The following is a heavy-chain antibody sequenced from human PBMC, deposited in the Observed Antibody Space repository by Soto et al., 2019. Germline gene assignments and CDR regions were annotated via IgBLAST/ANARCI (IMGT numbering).Heavy chain of an antibody. D-gene: IGHD2-15*01. V-gene: IGHV1-18*01. J-gene: IGHJ5*02. CDR3: ARGAECRGYCLKKFTWLDP. CDR1: GYTFTSYG. Sequence: ASVKVSCKASGYTFTSYGISWVRQAPGQGLEWMGWISAYNGNTNYAQNFQGRVTIAADRSTSTVYMELSSLTPEDTAVYYCARGAECRGYCLKKFTWLDPWGQGTLVTVSS. CDR2: ISAYNGNT.